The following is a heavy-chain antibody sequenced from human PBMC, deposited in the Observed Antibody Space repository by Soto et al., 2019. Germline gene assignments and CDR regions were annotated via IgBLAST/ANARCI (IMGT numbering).Heavy chain of an antibody. Sequence: PGGSLRLSCTVSGITVTKTYSSWVRQAPGRGLEWVSVIYEDGRTFHADSVKGRFTISRDSSKNTVSLEMISLRVEDTALYYCSRDPSDSRTSDYWGQGTQVTVSS. CDR3: SRDPSDSRTSDY. D-gene: IGHD3-22*01. V-gene: IGHV3-66*01. CDR2: IYEDGRT. J-gene: IGHJ4*02. CDR1: GITVTKTY.